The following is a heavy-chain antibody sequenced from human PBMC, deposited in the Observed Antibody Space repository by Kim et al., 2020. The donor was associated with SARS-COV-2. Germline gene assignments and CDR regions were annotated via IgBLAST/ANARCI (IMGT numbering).Heavy chain of an antibody. Sequence: NPSLKSRVTISVDTSKNQFSLKLSSVTAADTAVYYCARRVGWFGELLYPDWGQGTLVTVSS. D-gene: IGHD3-10*01. CDR3: ARRVGWFGELLYPD. J-gene: IGHJ4*02. V-gene: IGHV4-34*01.